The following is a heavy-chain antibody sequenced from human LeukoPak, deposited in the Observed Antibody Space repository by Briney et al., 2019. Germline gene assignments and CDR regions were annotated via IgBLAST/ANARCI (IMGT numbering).Heavy chain of an antibody. CDR1: GYTLTELS. CDR3: AIVTTILSDDFDP. Sequence: ASVKVSCKVSGYTLTELSMHWVGQADGKGVEGMGRFDPEDGETIYAQKFPARVTMTDDTSTDTAYMDLSSLRSEDTAVYYCAIVTTILSDDFDPWGQGTLVTVSS. D-gene: IGHD2-15*01. J-gene: IGHJ5*02. CDR2: FDPEDGET. V-gene: IGHV1-24*01.